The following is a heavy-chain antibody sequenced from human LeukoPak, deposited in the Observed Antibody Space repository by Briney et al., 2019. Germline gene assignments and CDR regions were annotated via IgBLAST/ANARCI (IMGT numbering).Heavy chain of an antibody. J-gene: IGHJ4*02. D-gene: IGHD2-15*01. CDR1: GYTFTGYY. Sequence: ASAKVSCKASGYTFTGYYMHWVRQAPGQGLEWMGWINPNSGGTNYAQKFQGRVTMTRDTSISTAYMELSRLRSDDTAVYYCARIRYCSGGSCYQSLDYWGQGTLVTVSS. CDR3: ARIRYCSGGSCYQSLDY. CDR2: INPNSGGT. V-gene: IGHV1-2*02.